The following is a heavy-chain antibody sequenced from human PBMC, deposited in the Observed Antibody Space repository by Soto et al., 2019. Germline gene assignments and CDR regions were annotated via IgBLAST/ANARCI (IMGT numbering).Heavy chain of an antibody. V-gene: IGHV3-30*18. CDR2: ISYDGSTK. CDR3: AKDLYYDILTADSTGDAFDF. CDR1: GFTFSSYG. D-gene: IGHD3-9*01. Sequence: QVQLVESGGGVVQPGRSLRLSCAASGFTFSSYGMHWVRQAPGKGLEWVAVISYDGSTKYYPDSVKGRFTISRDNSKNTLYLQMNSLRAEDTAVYYCAKDLYYDILTADSTGDAFDFWGQGTMVTVSS. J-gene: IGHJ3*01.